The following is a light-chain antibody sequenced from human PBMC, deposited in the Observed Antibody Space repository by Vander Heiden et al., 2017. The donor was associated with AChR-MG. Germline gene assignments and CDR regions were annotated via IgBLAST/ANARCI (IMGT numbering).Light chain of an antibody. V-gene: IGLV4-69*01. CDR1: SGHSSYA. J-gene: IGLJ3*02. CDR2: RNSDGSH. Sequence: QLVLTQSPSASASLGASVKLTCTLSSGHSSYAIAWHQQQTAKGPRYLMKRNSDGSHSKGDGIPDRFSGSSSGAARYLTISSLQSEDEADYSCQTWGTGSCVCGGGTKLT. CDR3: QTWGTGSCV.